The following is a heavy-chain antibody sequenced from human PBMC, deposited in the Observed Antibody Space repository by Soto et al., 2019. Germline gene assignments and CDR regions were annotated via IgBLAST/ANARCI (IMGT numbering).Heavy chain of an antibody. CDR3: ARVPGRITIFGVVMGAFDI. Sequence: PGGSLRLSCAASGFTFSSYSMNWVRQAPGKGLEWVSSISSSSSYIYYAASVKGRFTISRDNAKNSLYLQMNSLRAEDTAVYYCARVPGRITIFGVVMGAFDIWGQGTMVTVSS. J-gene: IGHJ3*02. D-gene: IGHD3-3*01. CDR1: GFTFSSYS. CDR2: ISSSSSYI. V-gene: IGHV3-21*01.